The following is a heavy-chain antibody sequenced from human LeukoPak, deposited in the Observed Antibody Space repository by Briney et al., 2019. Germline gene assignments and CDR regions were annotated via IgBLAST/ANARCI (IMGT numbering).Heavy chain of an antibody. V-gene: IGHV1-2*02. D-gene: IGHD6-19*01. J-gene: IGHJ5*02. CDR2: INPNSGGT. CDR1: GCTFTGYY. Sequence: ASVKVSCKASGCTFTGYYMHWVRQAPGQGLEWMGWINPNSGGTNYAQKFQGRVTMTRDTSISTAYMELSRLRSDDTAVYYCARDGGWDNWFDPWGQGTLVTVSS. CDR3: ARDGGWDNWFDP.